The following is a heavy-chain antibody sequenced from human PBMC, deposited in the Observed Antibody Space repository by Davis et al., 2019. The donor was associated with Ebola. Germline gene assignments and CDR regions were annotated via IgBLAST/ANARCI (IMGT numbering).Heavy chain of an antibody. CDR1: AFTFDNYG. D-gene: IGHD3-3*01. CDR2: VGGSGYNT. Sequence: GESLKISCAASAFTFDNYGMSWVRQAPGKGLEWVSSVGGSGYNTYYSNSVKGRFTISRDNSRNTVYLQMNSLRVEDTAAYYCAKHEGFWSGYFDSWGQGTQVSVSS. V-gene: IGHV3-23*01. J-gene: IGHJ4*02. CDR3: AKHEGFWSGYFDS.